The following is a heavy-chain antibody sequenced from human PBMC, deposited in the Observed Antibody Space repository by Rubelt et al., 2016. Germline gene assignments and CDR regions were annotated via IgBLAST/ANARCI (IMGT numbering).Heavy chain of an antibody. CDR3: ARGDTMIVVSDY. V-gene: IGHV4-39*07. D-gene: IGHD3-22*01. CDR1: GGSISSSSYY. Sequence: QLQLQESCPGLVKPSETLSLTCTVSGGSISSSSYYWGWIRQPPGKGLEWIGSIYYSGSTYYKLSLKSRVTISVDTSKNQFSLKLSSVTAAETAVYYCARGDTMIVVSDYWGQGTLVTVSS. J-gene: IGHJ4*02. CDR2: IYYSGST.